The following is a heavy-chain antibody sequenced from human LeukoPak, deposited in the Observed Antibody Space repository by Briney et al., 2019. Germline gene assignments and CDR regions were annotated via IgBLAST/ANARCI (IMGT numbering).Heavy chain of an antibody. CDR1: GYSISSDYY. V-gene: IGHV4-38-2*02. D-gene: IGHD6-13*01. Sequence: SETLSLTCAVSGYSISSDYYWGWIRQSPGKGLEWIGSIHHRGSTFQNPSLKSRVTISVDTSRNQFSLRLRSLTAADTAMYYCAREGGRSSSWSDNWFDPWGQGTLVTVSS. CDR3: AREGGRSSSWSDNWFDP. J-gene: IGHJ5*02. CDR2: IHHRGST.